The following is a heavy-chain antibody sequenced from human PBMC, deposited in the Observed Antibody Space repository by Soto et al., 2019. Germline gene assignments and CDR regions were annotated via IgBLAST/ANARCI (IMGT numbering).Heavy chain of an antibody. Sequence: QLQLQESGPGLVKPSETLSLTCTVSGGSISSSSYYWGWIRQPPGKGLEWIGSIYYSGSTYYNPSLKSRVTISVDTSKNQFSLKLSSVTAADTAVYYCARHRGRYCSSTSCYGPGVVDPWGQGTLVTVSS. CDR3: ARHRGRYCSSTSCYGPGVVDP. J-gene: IGHJ5*02. V-gene: IGHV4-39*01. CDR2: IYYSGST. CDR1: GGSISSSSYY. D-gene: IGHD2-2*01.